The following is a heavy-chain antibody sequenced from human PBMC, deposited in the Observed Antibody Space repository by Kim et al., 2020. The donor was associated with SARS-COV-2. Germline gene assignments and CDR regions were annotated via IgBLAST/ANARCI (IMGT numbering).Heavy chain of an antibody. D-gene: IGHD2-21*02. CDR3: AKGVFPYIYQRFVTAVFDY. J-gene: IGHJ4*02. Sequence: GGSLRLSFAASGFTFSSYAMSWVRQAPGKGLEWVSAISGSGGSTYYADSVKGRFTISRDNSKNTLYLQMNSLRAEDTAVYYCAKGVFPYIYQRFVTAVFDYWGQGTLVTVSS. CDR2: ISGSGGST. CDR1: GFTFSSYA. V-gene: IGHV3-23*01.